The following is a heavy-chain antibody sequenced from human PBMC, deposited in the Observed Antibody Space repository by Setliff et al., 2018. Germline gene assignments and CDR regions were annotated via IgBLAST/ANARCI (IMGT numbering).Heavy chain of an antibody. CDR1: GASITSGEFY. CDR3: ARERKSGWFVRFYDS. Sequence: SQTLSLTCTVSGASITSGEFYWSWIRQSPGKGLEWIGYIYNDGSTHYNPSLKSRLTLSIDTSKNQLSLKVNFVTAADTAVYFCARERKSGWFVRFYDSWGQGTLVTVSS. V-gene: IGHV4-30-4*08. D-gene: IGHD6-19*01. J-gene: IGHJ4*02. CDR2: IYNDGST.